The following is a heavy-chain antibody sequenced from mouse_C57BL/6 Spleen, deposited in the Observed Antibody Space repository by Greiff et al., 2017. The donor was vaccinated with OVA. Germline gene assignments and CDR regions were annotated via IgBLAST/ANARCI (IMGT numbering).Heavy chain of an antibody. Sequence: EVKLMESGGDLVKPGGSLKLSCAASGFTFSSYGMSWVRQTPDKRLEWVATISSGGSYTYYPDSVKGRFTISRDNAKNTLYLQMSSLKSEDTAMYYCARHPDGYWFAYWGQGTLVTVSA. CDR3: ARHPDGYWFAY. V-gene: IGHV5-6*01. CDR2: ISSGGSYT. CDR1: GFTFSSYG. D-gene: IGHD2-3*01. J-gene: IGHJ3*01.